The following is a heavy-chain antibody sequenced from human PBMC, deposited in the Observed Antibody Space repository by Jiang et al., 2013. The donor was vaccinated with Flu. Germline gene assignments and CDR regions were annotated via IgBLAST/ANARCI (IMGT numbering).Heavy chain of an antibody. Sequence: SGAEVKNPGSSVKVSCKASGGTFSTDAISWVRQAPGQGLEWMGGIIPIFHATTYAQKFEGRVTITADESTDTVYMELSGLRSEDTAVYYCASGKIGYCPNGVCYTFSQIDYWGQGTLVTVSS. CDR1: GGTFSTDA. CDR2: IIPIFHAT. D-gene: IGHD2-8*01. J-gene: IGHJ4*02. V-gene: IGHV1-69*01. CDR3: ASGKIGYCPNGVCYTFSQIDY.